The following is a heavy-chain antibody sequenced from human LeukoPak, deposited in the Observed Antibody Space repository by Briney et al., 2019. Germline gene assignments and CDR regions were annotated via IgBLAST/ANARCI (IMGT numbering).Heavy chain of an antibody. Sequence: GASVKVSCKASGGTFSTSAISWVRQAPGQGLEWMGGIIPIFGTANYAQKFQGRVTITADESTNTAYMELSSLRSEDTAVYYCASGFPPFRGPKDHWGQGTLVTVSS. CDR2: IIPIFGTA. J-gene: IGHJ4*02. CDR1: GGTFSTSA. D-gene: IGHD3-10*01. V-gene: IGHV1-69*13. CDR3: ASGFPPFRGPKDH.